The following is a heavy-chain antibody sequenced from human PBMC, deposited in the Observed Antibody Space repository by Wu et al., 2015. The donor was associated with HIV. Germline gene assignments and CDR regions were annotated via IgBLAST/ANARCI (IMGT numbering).Heavy chain of an antibody. CDR3: ARDHQAYCGGDCYSGRQDY. J-gene: IGHJ4*02. Sequence: QVQLVQSGAEVKKPGASVKVSCKASGYTFTGYYMHWVRQAPGQGLEWMGWINPNSGGTNYAQKFQGRVTMTRDTSISTAYMELSRLRSDDTAVYYCARDHQAYCGGDCYSGRQDYWGQGTLVTVSS. CDR2: INPNSGGT. D-gene: IGHD2-21*02. V-gene: IGHV1-2*02. CDR1: GYTFTGYY.